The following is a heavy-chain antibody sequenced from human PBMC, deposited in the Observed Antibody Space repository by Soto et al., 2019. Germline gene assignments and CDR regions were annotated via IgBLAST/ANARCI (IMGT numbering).Heavy chain of an antibody. V-gene: IGHV4-59*01. J-gene: IGHJ4*02. D-gene: IGHD6-13*01. CDR1: GDSIINYY. CDR3: ARDQGIASSGPFDY. Sequence: PSETLSLTCTVSGDSIINYYWSWILQAPGKGLEWISFIYHSGNTNYNPSLKSRVTMSIDTSKSQFSLKLNSVTAADTAVYYCARDQGIASSGPFDYWGPGTLVTVSS. CDR2: IYHSGNT.